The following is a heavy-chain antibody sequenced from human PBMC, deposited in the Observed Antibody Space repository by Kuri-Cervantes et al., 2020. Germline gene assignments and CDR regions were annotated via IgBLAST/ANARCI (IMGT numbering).Heavy chain of an antibody. V-gene: IGHV1-8*01. CDR3: AKDRYSYGRGWFDP. D-gene: IGHD5-18*01. CDR2: MNPNSGNT. CDR1: GYTFTSYD. J-gene: IGHJ5*02. Sequence: ASVKVSCKASGYTFTSYDINWVRQATGQGLEWMGWMNPNSGNTGYAQKFQGRVTMTRNTSISTAYMELSSLRPEDTAVYYCAKDRYSYGRGWFDPWGQGTLVTVSS.